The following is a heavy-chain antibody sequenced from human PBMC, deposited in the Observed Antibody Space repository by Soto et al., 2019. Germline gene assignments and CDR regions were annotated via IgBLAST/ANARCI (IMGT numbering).Heavy chain of an antibody. Sequence: QVQLVQSGAEVKKPGASVKVSCKASGYTFTSYGLSWVRQAPGQGLEWMGWISAYNRNTNYTQKLRGRVPMTTDTSTSTAYLELSSLRSDDTAVYYYARAIAAAADFDYWGQGTLVTVSS. CDR3: ARAIAAAADFDY. J-gene: IGHJ4*02. CDR2: ISAYNRNT. D-gene: IGHD6-13*01. V-gene: IGHV1-18*01. CDR1: GYTFTSYG.